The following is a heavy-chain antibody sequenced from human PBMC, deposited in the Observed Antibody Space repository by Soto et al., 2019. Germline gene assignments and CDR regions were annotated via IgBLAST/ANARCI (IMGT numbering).Heavy chain of an antibody. J-gene: IGHJ4*02. CDR1: GYTFTSYD. D-gene: IGHD3-22*01. CDR3: ARDTYYYDSSGYYWPY. V-gene: IGHV1-8*01. CDR2: MNANSGNT. Sequence: GASVKVSCKASGYTFTSYDINWVRQATGQGLEWMGWMNANSGNTGYAQKLQGRVTMTRDTSTSTAYMELRSLRSDDTAVYYCARDTYYYDSSGYYWPYWGQGTLVTSPQ.